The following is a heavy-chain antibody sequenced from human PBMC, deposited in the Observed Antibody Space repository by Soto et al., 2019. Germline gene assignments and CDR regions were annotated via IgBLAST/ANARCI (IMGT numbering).Heavy chain of an antibody. V-gene: IGHV1-69*08. J-gene: IGHJ4*02. CDR2: IIPILDTA. Sequence: SVKVSCKASGGTFSNYPISWVRQAPGQGPEWMGRIIPILDTANYAQKFQGRVTITADKSTSTAYLELSSLTSEDTAVYYCARGDSYCTGGSCYSSAFEYWGQGTLVTVSS. D-gene: IGHD2-15*01. CDR1: GGTFSNYP. CDR3: ARGDSYCTGGSCYSSAFEY.